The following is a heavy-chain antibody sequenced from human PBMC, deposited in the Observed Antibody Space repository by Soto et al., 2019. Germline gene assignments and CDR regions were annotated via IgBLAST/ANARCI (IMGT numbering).Heavy chain of an antibody. D-gene: IGHD2-21*02. CDR2: ISNSFSDGNT. CDR1: GFRFSNYA. Sequence: GGSLRLSCAASGFRFSNYAMNWVRQAPGRGLEWVSAISNSFSDGNTHYADSVKGRFTISRDNSKNTLYLQMNSLRAEDTAVYYCAKAHPFYQPLLSYFDYWGQGTLVTVSS. CDR3: AKAHPFYQPLLSYFDY. J-gene: IGHJ4*02. V-gene: IGHV3-23*01.